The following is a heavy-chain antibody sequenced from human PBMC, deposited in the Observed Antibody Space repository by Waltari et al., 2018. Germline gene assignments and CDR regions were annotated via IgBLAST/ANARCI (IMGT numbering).Heavy chain of an antibody. D-gene: IGHD1-1*01. CDR1: GITFRKVR. CDR3: TTDHWSPPDVGY. J-gene: IGHJ4*02. CDR2: IRRETEGGTT. Sequence: EVHLVVSGGGLVMACGSLRLFCAASGITFRKVRVSWVRQAPGKGLEWVGRIRRETEGGTTDYAAPVKGRFTISRDDSKNMLFLQMSSLKTEDTAVYYCTTDHWSPPDVGYWGQGTLVTVSS. V-gene: IGHV3-15*05.